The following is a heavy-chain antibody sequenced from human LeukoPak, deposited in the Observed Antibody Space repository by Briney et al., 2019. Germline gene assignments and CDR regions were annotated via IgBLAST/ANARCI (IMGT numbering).Heavy chain of an antibody. CDR2: ISSSSYI. V-gene: IGHV3-21*01. J-gene: IGHJ6*02. CDR3: AREGGYQYYYAMDV. Sequence: PGGSLRLSCAASGFTFKTYTMHWVRQAPGMGLEWVSSISSSSYIFYADSVKGRFTISRDNAKNSLYLQMSSLRADDAAVHYCAREGGYQYYYAMDVWGQGTTVTVSS. D-gene: IGHD3-16*01. CDR1: GFTFKTYT.